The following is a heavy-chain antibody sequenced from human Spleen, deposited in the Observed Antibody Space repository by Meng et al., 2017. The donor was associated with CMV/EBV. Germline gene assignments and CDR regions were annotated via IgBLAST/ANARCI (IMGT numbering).Heavy chain of an antibody. CDR3: ARVAGDNYFDY. D-gene: IGHD6-19*01. Sequence: GESLKISCAASGFIVSSNYMNWVRQAPGKGLEWVSVIYSGGSTYYAESVKGRFTISRDSSKNTLYVQMNSLRAEDTAMYYCARVAGDNYFDYWGQGTLVTVSS. V-gene: IGHV3-66*02. CDR2: IYSGGST. CDR1: GFIVSSNY. J-gene: IGHJ4*02.